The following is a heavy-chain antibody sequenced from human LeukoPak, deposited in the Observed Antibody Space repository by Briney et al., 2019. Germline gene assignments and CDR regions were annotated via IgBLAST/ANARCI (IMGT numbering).Heavy chain of an antibody. J-gene: IGHJ4*02. V-gene: IGHV3-23*01. Sequence: GGSLRLSCAASGFTFSSYAMSWVRQAPGKGLEWVSTITGSGGSTYYADSVKGRLTISRDNSKNTLYLQMISLRAEDTAVYYCAKGYGSGTSRYYFDYWGQGTLVTVSS. D-gene: IGHD3-10*01. CDR2: ITGSGGST. CDR3: AKGYGSGTSRYYFDY. CDR1: GFTFSSYA.